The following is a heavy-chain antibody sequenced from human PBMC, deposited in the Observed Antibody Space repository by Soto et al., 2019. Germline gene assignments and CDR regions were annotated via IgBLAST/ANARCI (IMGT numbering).Heavy chain of an antibody. D-gene: IGHD6-13*01. CDR3: ATDGAAGDGMGV. V-gene: IGHV3-21*01. CDR1: GLTFSTYG. Sequence: EVQLVESGGGLVKPGGSLRLSCAASGLTFSTYGMNWVRQAPGKGLEWVSSISSGGEYLDYADSVKGRLTISRDNAKNSLSPQLDSLRVEDKAVYYCATDGAAGDGMGVWGQGTTVTVSS. CDR2: ISSGGEYL. J-gene: IGHJ6*02.